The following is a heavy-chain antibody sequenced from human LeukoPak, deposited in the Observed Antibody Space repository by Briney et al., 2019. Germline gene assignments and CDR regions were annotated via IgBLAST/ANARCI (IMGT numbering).Heavy chain of an antibody. J-gene: IGHJ4*02. CDR3: ARDKYGYNTPIDY. Sequence: GGSLRLSCAASGFTFSNFGMYWVPQAPGKGLEWVAVISYDGSNKYHADSVKGRFTISRGNSKNTLSLQMNSLRLEDTAVYYCARDKYGYNTPIDYWGQGTLVTVSS. CDR1: GFTFSNFG. V-gene: IGHV3-30-3*01. CDR2: ISYDGSNK. D-gene: IGHD5-24*01.